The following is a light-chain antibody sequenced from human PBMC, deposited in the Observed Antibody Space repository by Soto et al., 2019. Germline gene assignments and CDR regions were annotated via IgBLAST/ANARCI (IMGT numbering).Light chain of an antibody. CDR2: DAS. Sequence: DIQMTQSPSSLSASVGDRVTITCQASQDISNYLKWYQQKPGKAPKLLIYDASNLETGVPSRFSGSGSGTDFTFTISSLQPEDIATYYGQQYDNLVWTFGQGTKVEIK. J-gene: IGKJ1*01. CDR1: QDISNY. CDR3: QQYDNLVWT. V-gene: IGKV1-33*01.